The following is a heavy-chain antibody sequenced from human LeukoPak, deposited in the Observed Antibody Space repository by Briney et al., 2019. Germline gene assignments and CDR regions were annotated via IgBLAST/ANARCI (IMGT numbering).Heavy chain of an antibody. CDR2: ISSSGSTI. CDR1: GFTFSSYE. CDR3: AAAPLPHSYFDY. V-gene: IGHV3-48*03. Sequence: GGSLRLSCAASGFTFSSYEMNWVRQAPGKGLEWVSYISSSGSTIYYADSVKGRFTISRGNAKNSLYLQMNSLRAEDTAVYYCAAAPLPHSYFDYWGQGTLVTVSS. D-gene: IGHD1-14*01. J-gene: IGHJ4*02.